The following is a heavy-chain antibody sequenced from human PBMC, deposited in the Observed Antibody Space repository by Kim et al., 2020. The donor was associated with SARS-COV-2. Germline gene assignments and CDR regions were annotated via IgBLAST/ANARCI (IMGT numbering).Heavy chain of an antibody. D-gene: IGHD6-19*01. CDR2: ISSSSSYI. J-gene: IGHJ4*02. CDR1: GFTFSSYS. Sequence: GGSLRLSCAASGFTFSSYSMNWVRQAPGKGLEWVSSISSSSSYIYYADSVKGRFTISRDNAKNSLYLQMNSLRAEDTAVYYCARDLYSSGPLGDYWGQGTLVTVSS. CDR3: ARDLYSSGPLGDY. V-gene: IGHV3-21*01.